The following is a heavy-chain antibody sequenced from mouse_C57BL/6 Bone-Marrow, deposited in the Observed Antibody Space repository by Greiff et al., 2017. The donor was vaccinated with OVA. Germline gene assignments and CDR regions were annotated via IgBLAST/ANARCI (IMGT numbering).Heavy chain of an antibody. D-gene: IGHD3-2*02. CDR1: GFSFNTYA. CDR2: IRSKSNNYAT. V-gene: IGHV10-1*01. J-gene: IGHJ2*01. CDR3: VRQDSGYVSYFDY. Sequence: EVHLVESGGGLVQPKGSLKLSCAASGFSFNTYAMNWVRQAPGKGLEWVARIRSKSNNYATYYADSVKDRFTISRDDSESMLYLQMNNLKTEDTAMYYGVRQDSGYVSYFDYWGQGTTLTVSS.